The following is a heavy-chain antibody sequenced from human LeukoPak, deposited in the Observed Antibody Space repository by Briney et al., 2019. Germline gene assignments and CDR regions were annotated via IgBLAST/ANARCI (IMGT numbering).Heavy chain of an antibody. CDR2: ISGSGGST. CDR3: AKDLWGRIDY. CDR1: GFTFSSYA. Sequence: GGSLRLSCAASGFTFSSYAMSWVRQAPRKGLERVSAISGSGGSTYYADSVKGRFTISRAHSKNTLYLQMNSLRAEDTPGYYCAKDLWGRIDYWGQGTLVTVSS. D-gene: IGHD3-16*01. V-gene: IGHV3-23*01. J-gene: IGHJ4*02.